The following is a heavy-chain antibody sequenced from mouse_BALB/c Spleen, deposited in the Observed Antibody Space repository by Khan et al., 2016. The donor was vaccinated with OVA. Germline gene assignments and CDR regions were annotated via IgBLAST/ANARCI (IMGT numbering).Heavy chain of an antibody. CDR2: IDPSDSET. V-gene: IGHV1-61*01. CDR1: GYTFTSYW. CDR3: ARRENYGYDPSWFAY. D-gene: IGHD2-2*01. Sequence: QIQLVQSGPELVRPGASVKLSCKASGYTFTSYWMNWVKQRPGHGLEWIGSIDPSDSETHYNQMFKDKATLTVDKSSSTAYMQLSSLTSEDSAVYYCARRENYGYDPSWFAYWGQGTLVTVSA. J-gene: IGHJ3*01.